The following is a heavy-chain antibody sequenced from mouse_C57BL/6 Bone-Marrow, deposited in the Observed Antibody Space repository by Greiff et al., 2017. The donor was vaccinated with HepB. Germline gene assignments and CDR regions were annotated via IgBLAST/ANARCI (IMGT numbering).Heavy chain of an antibody. D-gene: IGHD2-1*01. Sequence: VQLQQPGAELVRPGSSVKLSCKASGYTFTSYWMDWVKQRPGQGLEWIGNIYPSDSETHYNQKFKDKATLTVDKSSSTAYMQLSSLTSEDSAIYYCASYSGFAYWGQGTLVTVSA. J-gene: IGHJ3*01. CDR3: ASYSGFAY. CDR1: GYTFTSYW. V-gene: IGHV1-61*01. CDR2: IYPSDSET.